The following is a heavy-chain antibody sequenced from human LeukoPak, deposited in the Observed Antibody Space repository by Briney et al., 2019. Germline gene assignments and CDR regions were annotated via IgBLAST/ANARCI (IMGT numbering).Heavy chain of an antibody. J-gene: IGHJ4*02. CDR3: AKTPHYYDSSGYSDY. CDR1: GFTFSSYA. D-gene: IGHD3-22*01. Sequence: GGSLRLSCAASGFTFSSYAMSWVRQAPGKGLEWVSAISGSGGSTYYADSVKGRFTISRDNSKNTLYLQMNSLRAEDTAVYYCAKTPHYYDSSGYSDYWGQGTLVTASS. V-gene: IGHV3-23*01. CDR2: ISGSGGST.